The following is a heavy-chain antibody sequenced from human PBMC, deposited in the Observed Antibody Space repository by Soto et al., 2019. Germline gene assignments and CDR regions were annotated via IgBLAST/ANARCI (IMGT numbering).Heavy chain of an antibody. CDR2: INAGNGNT. V-gene: IGHV1-3*01. J-gene: IGHJ4*02. D-gene: IGHD3-9*01. CDR3: ARDEYFDWPAAD. CDR1: GYTFTSYA. Sequence: ASVKVSCKASGYTFTSYAMHWVRQAPGQRLEWMGWINAGNGNTKYSQKFQGRVTITRDTSASTAYMELSSLRSEDTAVYYCARDEYFDWPAADWGQGTLVTVSS.